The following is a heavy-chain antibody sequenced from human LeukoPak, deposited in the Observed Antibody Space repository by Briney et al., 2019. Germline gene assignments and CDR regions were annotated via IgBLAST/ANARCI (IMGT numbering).Heavy chain of an antibody. D-gene: IGHD6-19*01. Sequence: GGSLRLSCAASGFTFSSYAMTWVRQAPGKGPEWVSAIDGSGGTTYYADSVKGRFTISRDNSKNTLYLQMNTLRAEDTAVYYCAKIVSGWDYFDNWGQGTLVTVSS. CDR3: AKIVSGWDYFDN. J-gene: IGHJ4*02. CDR1: GFTFSSYA. CDR2: IDGSGGTT. V-gene: IGHV3-23*01.